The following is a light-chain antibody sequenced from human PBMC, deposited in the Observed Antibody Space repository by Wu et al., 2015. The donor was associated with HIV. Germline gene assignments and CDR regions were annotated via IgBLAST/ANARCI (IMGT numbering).Light chain of an antibody. CDR2: DAS. CDR1: QSVSSSY. CDR3: QQRSNWPPHT. V-gene: IGKV3-11*01. J-gene: IGKJ4*01. Sequence: EILLTQSPGTLSLSPGERATLSCRASQSVSSSYLAWYQQKPGQAPRLLIYDASNRATGIPARFSGSGSGTDFTLTISSLEPEDFAVYYCQQRSNWPPHTFGGGTKVEIK.